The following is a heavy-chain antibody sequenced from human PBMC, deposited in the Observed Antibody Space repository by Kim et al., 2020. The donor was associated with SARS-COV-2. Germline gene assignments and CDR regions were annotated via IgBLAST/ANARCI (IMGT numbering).Heavy chain of an antibody. CDR2: LNCDSGTI. Sequence: GGSLRLSCAASGFTFTDYAMHWVRQAPGKGLEWVSGLNCDSGTIGYADSVKGRFAISRDNAKKSLYLQMDSLRPDDTALYYCAKRGYTYGRYAFVLWGQGTMV. CDR1: GFTFTDYA. D-gene: IGHD5-18*01. CDR3: AKRGYTYGRYAFVL. V-gene: IGHV3-9*01. J-gene: IGHJ3*01.